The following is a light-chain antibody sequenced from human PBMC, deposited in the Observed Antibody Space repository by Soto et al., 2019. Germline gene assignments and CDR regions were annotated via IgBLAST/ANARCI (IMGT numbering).Light chain of an antibody. Sequence: QMTQSPSTLSASVGDRITITRRASQSISNWLVWCQRKPRKAPQLLIXXASXLESGVPSRFSGSGSGTEFTLTIRSLQPADFSTEYCQQYSPYSAMYTFGQGTRLEIK. CDR2: XAS. CDR3: QQYSPYSAMYT. J-gene: IGKJ5*01. CDR1: QSISNW. V-gene: IGKV1-5*03.